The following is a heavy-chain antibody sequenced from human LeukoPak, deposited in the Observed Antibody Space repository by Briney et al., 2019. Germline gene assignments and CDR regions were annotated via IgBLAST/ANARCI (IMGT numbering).Heavy chain of an antibody. CDR1: GGSISSGDYY. D-gene: IGHD3-22*01. CDR2: IYYSGST. Sequence: SETLSLTCTVSGGSISSGDYYWSWIRQPPGKGLEWIGYIYYSGSTYYNPSLKSRVTISVDTSKNQFSLKLSSVTAADTAVYYCAGEQYYYDSSGYSDAFDIWGQGTMVTVSS. CDR3: AGEQYYYDSSGYSDAFDI. J-gene: IGHJ3*02. V-gene: IGHV4-30-4*01.